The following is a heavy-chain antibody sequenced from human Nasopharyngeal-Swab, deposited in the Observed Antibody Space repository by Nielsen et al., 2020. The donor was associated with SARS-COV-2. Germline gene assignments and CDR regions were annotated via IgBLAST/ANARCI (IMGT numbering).Heavy chain of an antibody. CDR3: ARQQIIGTTAPLGPFDI. CDR1: GYSFTRNW. V-gene: IGHV5-51*01. Sequence: GESLKISCKGSGYSFTRNWIGWVRQMPGKGLEWMGSIYPGDSDARYSPSFLGQVTISADKSINTAYLQWSSLKASDTAMYYCARQQIIGTTAPLGPFDIWGQGAMVTVSS. D-gene: IGHD1-1*01. CDR2: IYPGDSDA. J-gene: IGHJ3*02.